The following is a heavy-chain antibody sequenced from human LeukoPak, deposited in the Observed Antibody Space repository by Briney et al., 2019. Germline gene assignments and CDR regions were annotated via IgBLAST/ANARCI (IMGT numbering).Heavy chain of an antibody. CDR3: ARTSARGAQFDY. D-gene: IGHD3-10*01. CDR2: IYSSGST. Sequence: SGTLFLTCSVSGGSISSYYWSWIRQAAGKGLEWIGRIYSSGSTNYNPSLQTRVTMSLDTSKNQFSLNLTTVTAADTAVYYCARTSARGAQFDYWGQGTLVTVSS. CDR1: GGSISSYY. J-gene: IGHJ4*02. V-gene: IGHV4-4*07.